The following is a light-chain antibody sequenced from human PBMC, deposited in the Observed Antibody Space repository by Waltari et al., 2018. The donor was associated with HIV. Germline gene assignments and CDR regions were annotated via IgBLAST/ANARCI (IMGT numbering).Light chain of an antibody. V-gene: IGKV4-1*01. CDR3: QQYYNTPRT. CDR1: QSISNSSNNKNY. CDR2: GAS. Sequence: DIVLTQSPDSLAVSLGAGATIHFKSRQSISNSSNNKNYLTWLQHKPGQPPKLLIHGASTRESGVPDRFSGSGSGTDFTLTISGLQAEDVAVYYCQQYYNTPRTFGQGTRVEIK. J-gene: IGKJ1*01.